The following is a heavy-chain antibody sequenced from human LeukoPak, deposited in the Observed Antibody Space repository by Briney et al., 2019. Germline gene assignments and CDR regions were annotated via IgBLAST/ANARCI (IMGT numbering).Heavy chain of an antibody. CDR3: ARDLGMVRGVITV. J-gene: IGHJ4*02. CDR2: ISAYNGNT. CDR1: GYTFTSYG. V-gene: IGHV1-18*01. Sequence: ASVKVSCKASGYTFTSYGISWVRQAPGQGLEWMGWISAYNGNTNYAQNLQGRVTMTTDTSTSTVYMELRSLRSDDTAVYSCARDLGMVRGVITVWGQGTLVTVSS. D-gene: IGHD3-10*01.